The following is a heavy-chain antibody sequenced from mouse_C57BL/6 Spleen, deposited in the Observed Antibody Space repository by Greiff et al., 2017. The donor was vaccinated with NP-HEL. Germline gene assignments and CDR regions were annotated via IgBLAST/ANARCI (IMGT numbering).Heavy chain of an antibody. Sequence: VKLMESGAELVRPGASVKLSCKASGYTFTDYYINWVKQRPGQGLEWIARIYPGSGNTYYNEKFKGKATLTAEKSSSTAYMQLSSLTSEDSAVYCCARPITTVVAPLAMDYWGQGTSVTVSS. CDR3: ARPITTVVAPLAMDY. D-gene: IGHD1-1*01. CDR1: GYTFTDYY. V-gene: IGHV1-76*01. CDR2: IYPGSGNT. J-gene: IGHJ4*01.